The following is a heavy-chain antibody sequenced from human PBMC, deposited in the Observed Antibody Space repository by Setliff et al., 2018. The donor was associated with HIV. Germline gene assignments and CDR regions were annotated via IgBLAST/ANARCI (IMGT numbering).Heavy chain of an antibody. J-gene: IGHJ4*03. CDR3: ARVRDYGDYALDY. CDR1: GDSISSSSYY. Sequence: SETLSLTCSVSGDSISSSSYYWGWIRQPPGKRLDGIGSIYYSGSTYYNPSLNSRVTMSVDKSRNQFSLKVSSVTAADTAVYYCARVRDYGDYALDYWGQGTMVTVSS. D-gene: IGHD4-17*01. CDR2: IYYSGST. V-gene: IGHV4-39*07.